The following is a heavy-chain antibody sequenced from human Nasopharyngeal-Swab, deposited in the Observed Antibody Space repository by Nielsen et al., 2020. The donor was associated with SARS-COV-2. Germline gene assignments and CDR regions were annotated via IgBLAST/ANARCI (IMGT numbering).Heavy chain of an antibody. CDR3: ASSIPPRY. Sequence: VRQMPGKGLEWVSAISGSGGSTYYADSVKGRFTISRDNSKNTLYLQMNSLRAEDTAVYYCASSIPPRYWGQGTLVTVSS. V-gene: IGHV3-23*01. J-gene: IGHJ4*02. CDR2: ISGSGGST.